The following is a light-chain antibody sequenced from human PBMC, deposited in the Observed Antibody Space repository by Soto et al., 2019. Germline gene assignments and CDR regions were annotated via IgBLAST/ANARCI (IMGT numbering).Light chain of an antibody. CDR2: EGT. V-gene: IGLV2-23*01. CDR3: CSYAGSSIP. Sequence: QSVLTQPASVSGSPGQSITISCTGTSSDVATYNLVSWYQQHPGKAPKLIIYEGTKRPSGVSNRFSGSKSGNTASLTISGLQAEDEADYYCCSYAGSSIPFGGGTKVTVL. J-gene: IGLJ2*01. CDR1: SSDVATYNL.